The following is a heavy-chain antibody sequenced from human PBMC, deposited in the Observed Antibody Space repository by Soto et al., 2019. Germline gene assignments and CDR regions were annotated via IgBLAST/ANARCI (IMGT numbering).Heavy chain of an antibody. V-gene: IGHV4-61*01. CDR1: GGSVSSGSYY. Sequence: SETLSLTCTVSGGSVSSGSYYWSWIRQPPGKGLEWIGYIYYSGSTNYNPSLKSRVTISVDTSKNQFSLKLSSVTAADTAVYYCARDSGVDTAMGSVGYYYYYGMDVWGQGTTVTVSS. J-gene: IGHJ6*02. D-gene: IGHD5-18*01. CDR3: ARDSGVDTAMGSVGYYYYYGMDV. CDR2: IYYSGST.